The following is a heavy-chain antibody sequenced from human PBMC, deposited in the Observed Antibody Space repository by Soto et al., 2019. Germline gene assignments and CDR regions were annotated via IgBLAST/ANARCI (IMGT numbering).Heavy chain of an antibody. J-gene: IGHJ5*02. CDR2: ISYDGSNK. CDR1: GFTFSSYG. Sequence: GGSLRLSCAASGFTFSSYGMHWVRQAPGKGLEWVAVISYDGSNKYYADSVKGRFTISRDNSKNTLYLQMNSLRAEDTAVYYCAKSGVRRQWLAPCGPWGQGTLVTVSS. D-gene: IGHD6-19*01. V-gene: IGHV3-30*18. CDR3: AKSGVRRQWLAPCGP.